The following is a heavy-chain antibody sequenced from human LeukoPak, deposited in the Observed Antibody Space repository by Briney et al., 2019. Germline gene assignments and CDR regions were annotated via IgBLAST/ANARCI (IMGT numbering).Heavy chain of an antibody. CDR3: ARDPIAAAALGAFDI. CDR2: INTNTGNP. CDR1: GYTFTACA. J-gene: IGHJ3*02. D-gene: IGHD6-13*01. V-gene: IGHV7-4-1*02. Sequence: ASVKVSCKASGYTFTACAMIWVRQAPGQGLEWMGWINTNTGNPTYAQGLTGRFVFSLDTSVSTAYLQISSLKAEDTAVYYCARDPIAAAALGAFDIWGQGTMVTVSS.